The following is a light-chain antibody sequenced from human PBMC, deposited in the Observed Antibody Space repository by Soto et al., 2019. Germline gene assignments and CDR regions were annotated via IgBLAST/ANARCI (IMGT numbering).Light chain of an antibody. CDR1: SSDIGSYNL. CDR2: EVI. Sequence: QSALTQPASVSGSPGQSITISCTGTSSDIGSYNLISWYQQHPGKAPQLIIYEVIKRPSGVSYRFSGSKSGNTASLTISGLQAEDEAESYCCSYVGSNTYVFGSGIKLTVL. V-gene: IGLV2-23*02. J-gene: IGLJ1*01. CDR3: CSYVGSNTYV.